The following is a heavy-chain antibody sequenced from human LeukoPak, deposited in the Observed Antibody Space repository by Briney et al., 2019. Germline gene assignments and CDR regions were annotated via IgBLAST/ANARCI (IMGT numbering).Heavy chain of an antibody. Sequence: PGGSLRLSCAVSGLTFDTYAMSWVRQAPEKGLEWVSAISDRGGSTYYADSVKGRFTISRDNSKNTLYLQMNSLRAEDTAVYYCANGPSIAVAGMWGHFDYWGQGTLVTVSS. CDR2: ISDRGGST. D-gene: IGHD6-19*01. CDR1: GLTFDTYA. J-gene: IGHJ4*02. V-gene: IGHV3-23*01. CDR3: ANGPSIAVAGMWGHFDY.